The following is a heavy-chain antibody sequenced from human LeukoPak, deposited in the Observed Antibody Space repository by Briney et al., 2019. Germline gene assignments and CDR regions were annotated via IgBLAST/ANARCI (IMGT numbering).Heavy chain of an antibody. CDR3: ARDRGYYYYMDV. Sequence: ASVKVSCKASGYTFTSYGISWVRQAPGQGREGMGWISAYNGNTNYAQKLQGRVTMTTDTSTSTAYMELRSLRSDDTAVYYCARDRGYYYYMDVWGKGTTVTVSS. CDR1: GYTFTSYG. CDR2: ISAYNGNT. V-gene: IGHV1-18*01. J-gene: IGHJ6*03. D-gene: IGHD3-10*01.